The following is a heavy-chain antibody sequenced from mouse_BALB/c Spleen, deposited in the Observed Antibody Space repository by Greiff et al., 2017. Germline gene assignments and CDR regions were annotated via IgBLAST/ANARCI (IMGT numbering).Heavy chain of an antibody. CDR1: GYTFSSYW. Sequence: VQLQQSGAELMKPGASVKISCKATGYTFSSYWIEWVKQRPGHGLEWIGEILPGSGSTNYNEKFKGKATFTADTSSNTAYMQLSSLTSEDSAVYYCARRLGLYVSSFAYWGQGTLVTVSA. D-gene: IGHD3-1*01. J-gene: IGHJ3*01. CDR2: ILPGSGST. V-gene: IGHV1-9*01. CDR3: ARRLGLYVSSFAY.